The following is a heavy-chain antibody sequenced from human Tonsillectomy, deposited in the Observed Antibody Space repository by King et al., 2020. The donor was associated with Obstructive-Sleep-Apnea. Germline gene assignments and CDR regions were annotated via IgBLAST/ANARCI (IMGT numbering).Heavy chain of an antibody. J-gene: IGHJ6*02. V-gene: IGHV3-74*01. D-gene: IGHD3-9*01. CDR1: GFTFSSYW. CDR2: INNDGSST. CDR3: ARASGYYDILTGRYYYYGMDV. Sequence: VQLVESGGGLVQPGGSLRLSCAASGFTFSSYWMHWVRQAPGKGLVWVSRINNDGSSTSYADSVKGRFTISRDNAKNTLYLQMNSLRAEDTAVYYCARASGYYDILTGRYYYYGMDVWGQGTTVTVSS.